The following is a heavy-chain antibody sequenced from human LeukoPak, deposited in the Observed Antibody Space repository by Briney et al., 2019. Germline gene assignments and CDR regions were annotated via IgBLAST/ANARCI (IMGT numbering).Heavy chain of an antibody. D-gene: IGHD4-17*01. CDR2: INLNSAGT. J-gene: IGHJ6*03. CDR3: AAMTTVTYDNYYYFYMDV. Sequence: ASGKVSCKASGYTFTGYYMHWVRQSPGQGLGWMGRINLNSAGTNNAPKVQGRVTMTRETSISTAYMELSRLRSDDTAVYYCAAMTTVTYDNYYYFYMDVWGKGTTVTVSS. V-gene: IGHV1-2*06. CDR1: GYTFTGYY.